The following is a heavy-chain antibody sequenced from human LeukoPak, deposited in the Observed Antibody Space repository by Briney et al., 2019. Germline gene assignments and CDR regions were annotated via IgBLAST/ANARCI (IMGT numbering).Heavy chain of an antibody. J-gene: IGHJ4*02. CDR1: GFTFSSYG. D-gene: IGHD5-24*01. Sequence: GGSLRLSCAASGFTFSSYGMHWVRQAPGKGLEWVAVIWYDGSNKYYAASVKGRFTISKDNSKNTLYLQMNSLRAEDTAVYYCAKDGQFSAPDYWGQGTLVTVSS. CDR3: AKDGQFSAPDY. CDR2: IWYDGSNK. V-gene: IGHV3-33*06.